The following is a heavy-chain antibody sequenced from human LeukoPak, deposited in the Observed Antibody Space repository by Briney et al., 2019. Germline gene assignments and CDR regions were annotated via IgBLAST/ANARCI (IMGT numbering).Heavy chain of an antibody. CDR3: ARSSVVVPAAINWFDP. J-gene: IGHJ5*02. Sequence: ASVKVSCKASGYTFTGYYMHWVRQAPGQGPEWMGWMNPKNGGTNYAQKFQGRVIMTRDTSITTSYMELSRLTSDDTAVYYCARSSVVVPAAINWFDPWGQGTLVTVSS. D-gene: IGHD2-2*01. V-gene: IGHV1-2*02. CDR2: MNPKNGGT. CDR1: GYTFTGYY.